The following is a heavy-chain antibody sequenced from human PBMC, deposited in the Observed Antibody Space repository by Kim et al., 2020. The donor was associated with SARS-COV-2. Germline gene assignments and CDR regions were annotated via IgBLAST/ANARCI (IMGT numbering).Heavy chain of an antibody. CDR3: ARRLNSDGTGKWGWIDP. J-gene: IGHJ5*02. CDR2: VNHKGDT. CDR1: TESLSGFY. Sequence: SETLSLSCAVYTESLSGFYWSWVRQSPGKGLEWIGEVNHKGDTNYDSSLNGRVNISVDTSKNQFSLRLSSVTAADTAVYFCARRLNSDGTGKWGWIDPWG. D-gene: IGHD7-27*01. V-gene: IGHV4-34*01.